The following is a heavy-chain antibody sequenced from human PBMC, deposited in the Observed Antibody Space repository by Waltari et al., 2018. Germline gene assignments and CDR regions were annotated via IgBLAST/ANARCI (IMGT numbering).Heavy chain of an antibody. J-gene: IGHJ6*03. D-gene: IGHD3-22*01. CDR3: AREPSPDSSGYFYYYMDV. CDR1: CLTFSRSW. V-gene: IGHV3-74*01. Sequence: DVQLVESGAGFLQPGGSLRSSCAAYCLTFSRSWIHWVRQAPGKGLVWVSRINSEGSGTTYADFVKGRFTISRDNAKNRLYLQVNSRRVEDTAVYYCAREPSPDSSGYFYYYMDVWGKGTTVTVAS. CDR2: INSEGSGT.